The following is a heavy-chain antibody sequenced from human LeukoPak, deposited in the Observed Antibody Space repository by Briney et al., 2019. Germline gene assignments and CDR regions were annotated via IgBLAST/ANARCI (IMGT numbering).Heavy chain of an antibody. Sequence: SETLSLTCTVSGGSISSSSYYWGWIRQPPGKGLEWIGSIYYSGSTYYNPSLKSRLAISVDTSKNQFSLKLSSVTAADTAVYYCASQGYCSSTSCLHDAFDIWGQGTMVTVSS. V-gene: IGHV4-39*07. CDR2: IYYSGST. CDR3: ASQGYCSSTSCLHDAFDI. D-gene: IGHD2-2*01. CDR1: GGSISSSSYY. J-gene: IGHJ3*02.